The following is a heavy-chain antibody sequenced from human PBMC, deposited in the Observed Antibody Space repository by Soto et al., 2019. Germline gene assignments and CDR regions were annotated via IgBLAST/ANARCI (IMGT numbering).Heavy chain of an antibody. Sequence: GESLKISCAASGFTFSSYAMSWVRQAPGKGLEWVSAISGSGGSTYYADSVKGRFTISRDNSKNTLYLQMNSLRAEDTAVYYCAKDLKDSSGYYYFDYWGQGTLVTVSS. V-gene: IGHV3-23*01. D-gene: IGHD3-22*01. J-gene: IGHJ4*02. CDR3: AKDLKDSSGYYYFDY. CDR1: GFTFSSYA. CDR2: ISGSGGST.